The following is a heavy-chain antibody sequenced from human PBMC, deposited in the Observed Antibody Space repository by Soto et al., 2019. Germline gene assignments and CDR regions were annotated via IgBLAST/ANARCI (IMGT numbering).Heavy chain of an antibody. D-gene: IGHD3-22*01. CDR3: ARDDHTQGGGYSDAFDI. CDR2: ISAYNGNT. CDR1: GYTFTSYG. Sequence: QVQLVQSGAEVKKPGASVKVSCKASGYTFTSYGISWVRQAPGQGLEWMGWISAYNGNTNYAQKLQGRVTMTTDTSXSRXYMELRSLRSDDTAVYYCARDDHTQGGGYSDAFDIWGQGTMVTVSS. V-gene: IGHV1-18*01. J-gene: IGHJ3*02.